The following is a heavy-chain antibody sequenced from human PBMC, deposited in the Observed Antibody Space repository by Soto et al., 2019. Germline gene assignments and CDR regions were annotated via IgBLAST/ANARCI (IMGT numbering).Heavy chain of an antibody. Sequence: PSETLSLTCAVYGGSFSGYYWSWIRQPPGKGLEWIGEINHSGSTNYNPSLKSRVTISVDTSKNQFSLKLSSVTAADTAVYYCARVRGTMVRGVNYYYMDVWGKGTTVTVSS. CDR1: GGSFSGYY. D-gene: IGHD3-10*01. J-gene: IGHJ6*03. V-gene: IGHV4-34*01. CDR2: INHSGST. CDR3: ARVRGTMVRGVNYYYMDV.